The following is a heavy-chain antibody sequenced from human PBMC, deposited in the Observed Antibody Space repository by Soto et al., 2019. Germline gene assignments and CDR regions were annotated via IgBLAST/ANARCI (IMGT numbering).Heavy chain of an antibody. D-gene: IGHD1-1*01. V-gene: IGHV1-69*08. J-gene: IGHJ4*02. CDR3: AREGPGTTLDN. CDR1: GYTFISYS. CDR2: IIPIADIT. Sequence: QVQLVQSGAEVKKPGSAVKVSCKASGYTFISYSIAWVRQDPGQGLEWMGRIIPIADITNYAEKFQGRVTITADNSTSTVYLDLSSLTSEDTAVYYCAREGPGTTLDNWGQGSLVIVSS.